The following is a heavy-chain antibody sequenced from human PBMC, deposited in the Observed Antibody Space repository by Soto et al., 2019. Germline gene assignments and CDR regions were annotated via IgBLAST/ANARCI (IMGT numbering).Heavy chain of an antibody. CDR2: IHSSGGT. CDR3: GRLAEAATGHTDFDF. D-gene: IGHD2-15*01. Sequence: QLQLQETGPGLVKPSETLSLTCTVSGASIKSRNYFWGWIRQPPGKGLEFVGSIHSSGGTYYNPSLKSRVTVSVDLSNIHFSLSLKSLTAPDTAVYYCGRLAEAATGHTDFDFWGQGTQVTVSS. J-gene: IGHJ4*02. CDR1: GASIKSRNYF. V-gene: IGHV4-39*02.